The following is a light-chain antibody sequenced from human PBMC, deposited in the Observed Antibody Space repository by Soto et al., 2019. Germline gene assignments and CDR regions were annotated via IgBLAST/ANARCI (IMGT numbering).Light chain of an antibody. CDR2: GNS. CDR3: QSYDSNLSGYVV. V-gene: IGLV1-40*01. J-gene: IGLJ2*01. CDR1: SSNIGAGYD. Sequence: HSVLTQPPSVSGAPGQRVTISCTGSSSNIGAGYDVHWYQQLPGTAPKLLIYGNSNRPSGVPDRFSGSKSGTSASLAITGRQADDEAAYYCQSYDSNLSGYVVFGGGTKLTVL.